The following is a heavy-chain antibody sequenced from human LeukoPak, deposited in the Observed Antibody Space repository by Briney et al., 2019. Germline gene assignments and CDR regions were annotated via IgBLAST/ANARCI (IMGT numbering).Heavy chain of an antibody. CDR3: ATLGCAGENCPRAGRALGGY. V-gene: IGHV3-21*01. Sequence: PGGSLRLSRTGSGFTFSSYTIHWVRQAPGKGLEWVSSISSGGTFVYYADSVTGRFTISRDNAGKFLYLQMDSLRAEDTGVYYCATLGCAGENCPRAGRALGGYWGQGTLVTVSS. D-gene: IGHD2-21*01. CDR1: GFTFSSYT. J-gene: IGHJ4*02. CDR2: ISSGGTFV.